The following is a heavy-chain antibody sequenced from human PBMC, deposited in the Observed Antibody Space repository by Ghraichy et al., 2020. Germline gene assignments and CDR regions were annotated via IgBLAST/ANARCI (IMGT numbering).Heavy chain of an antibody. D-gene: IGHD6-19*01. CDR1: GYTLTELS. V-gene: IGHV1-24*01. CDR2: FDPEDGET. CDR3: ATGKRGGWSVYNYYYGMDV. Sequence: ASVKVSCKVSGYTLTELSMHWVRQAPGKGLEWMGGFDPEDGETIYAQKYQGRVSMTEDTSTDTAYMELSSLRSEDTAVYYCATGKRGGWSVYNYYYGMDVWGQGTTVTVSS. J-gene: IGHJ6*02.